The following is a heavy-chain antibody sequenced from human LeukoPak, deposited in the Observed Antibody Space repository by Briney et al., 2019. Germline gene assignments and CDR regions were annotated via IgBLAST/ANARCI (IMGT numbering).Heavy chain of an antibody. CDR1: GFTFRNYV. J-gene: IGHJ4*02. CDR2: TSSDLNVK. D-gene: IGHD3-10*01. CDR3: AREGYYGSGSPPSLYFDY. Sequence: GRSLRLSCAASGFTFRNYVIHWVRQAPGKGLEWVAVTSSDLNVKLYADSVKGRFTISRDNSRSTLYLQMNSLRPEDTAIYYCAREGYYGSGSPPSLYFDYWGQGTLVTVSS. V-gene: IGHV3-30-3*01.